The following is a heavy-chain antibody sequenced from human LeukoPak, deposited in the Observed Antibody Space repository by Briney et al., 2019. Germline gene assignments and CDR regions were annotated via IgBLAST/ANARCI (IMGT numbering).Heavy chain of an antibody. J-gene: IGHJ5*02. Sequence: PGGSLRLSCAASGFTFSDHYMDWVRQAPGKGLEWVGRSRNKANNYIIEYAASVKGRFTISRDNAKNSQFLQMNSLRAEDTAVYYCARDQLDPWGQGTLVTVSS. CDR2: SRNKANNYII. CDR1: GFTFSDHY. V-gene: IGHV3-72*01. CDR3: ARDQLDP.